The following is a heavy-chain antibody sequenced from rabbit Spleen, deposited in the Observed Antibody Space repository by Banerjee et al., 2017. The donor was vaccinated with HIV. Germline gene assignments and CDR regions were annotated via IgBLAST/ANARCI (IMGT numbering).Heavy chain of an antibody. CDR1: GFSFSSSYW. CDR3: ARDISNTHYKMDL. J-gene: IGHJ4*01. D-gene: IGHD1-1*01. Sequence: QEQLVESGGGLVQPEGSLTLTCTASGFSFSSSYWICWVRQAPGKGLEWIACIYAGSSGSTYYASWAKGRFTISKTSSTTVTLQMTSLTAADTATYFCARDISNTHYKMDLWGPGTLVTVS. CDR2: IYAGSSGST. V-gene: IGHV1S45*01.